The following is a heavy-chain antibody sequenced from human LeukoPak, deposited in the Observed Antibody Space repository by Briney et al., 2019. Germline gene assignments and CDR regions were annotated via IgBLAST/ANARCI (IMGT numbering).Heavy chain of an antibody. V-gene: IGHV4-30-2*01. CDR3: ARDEVDTAMVDY. D-gene: IGHD5-18*01. Sequence: SETLSLTCTVSGGSISSGGYYWSWIRQPPGKGLEWIGYIYHSGSTYYNPSLKSRVTISVDRSKNQFSLKLSPVTAADTAVYYCARDEVDTAMVDYWGQGTLVTVSS. J-gene: IGHJ4*02. CDR1: GGSISSGGYY. CDR2: IYHSGST.